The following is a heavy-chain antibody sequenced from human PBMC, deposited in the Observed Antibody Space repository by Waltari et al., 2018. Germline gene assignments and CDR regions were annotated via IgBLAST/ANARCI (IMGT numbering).Heavy chain of an antibody. CDR2: IWYDGSNK. J-gene: IGHJ6*02. CDR1: GFRFSSHG. D-gene: IGHD3-3*01. CDR3: AREKDPVLRFLRGMDV. V-gene: IGHV3-33*01. Sequence: QVRLVESGGGVVQPGRSLRHSCAASGFRFSSHGMHWVRQAPGKGLEWVAVIWYDGSNKYYADSVKGRFTISRDNSKNTLYLQMNSLRAEDTAVYYCAREKDPVLRFLRGMDVWGQGTTVTVSS.